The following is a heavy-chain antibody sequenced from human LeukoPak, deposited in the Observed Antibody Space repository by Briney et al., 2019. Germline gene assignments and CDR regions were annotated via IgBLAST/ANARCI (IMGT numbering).Heavy chain of an antibody. V-gene: IGHV3-21*01. CDR2: ISSDSNYT. CDR1: GVTFSSYR. Sequence: GGSLRLSCAASGVTFSSYRMNWVRQAPGKGLEWVSSISSDSNYTFYADSVQGRFTISRDNAENSLFLQMNSLRAKDTAVYYCASRYCTSTNCYAFDIWGQGTMVTVCS. CDR3: ASRYCTSTNCYAFDI. J-gene: IGHJ3*02. D-gene: IGHD2-2*01.